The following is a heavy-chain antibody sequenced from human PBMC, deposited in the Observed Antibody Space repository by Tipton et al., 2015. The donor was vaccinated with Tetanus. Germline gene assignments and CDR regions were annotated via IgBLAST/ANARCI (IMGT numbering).Heavy chain of an antibody. J-gene: IGHJ5*02. Sequence: SLRLSCAASGFTFSDFTIHWVRQASGKGLEWVGRIRSKANKYATTYAASLNGRFTLSRDDSKNTAYLQMNSLNTEDTAVYYCTRHPALLLNAENWFDPWGQGTLVTVSS. D-gene: IGHD2-21*01. CDR1: GFTFSDFT. CDR3: TRHPALLLNAENWFDP. V-gene: IGHV3-73*01. CDR2: IRSKANKYAT.